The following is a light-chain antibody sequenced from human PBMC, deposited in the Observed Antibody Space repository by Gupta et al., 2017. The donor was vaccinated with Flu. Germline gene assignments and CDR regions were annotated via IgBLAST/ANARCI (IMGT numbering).Light chain of an antibody. CDR1: QSVSSY. CDR3: QQRSNWPGT. V-gene: IGKV3-11*01. Sequence: GERATLSCRASQSVSSYLAWYQQKPGQAHRLLIYDASDRATGIPARFSGSGSGTDFTLTISILEPEDFAVYYCQQRSNWPGTFGQGTKVEIK. J-gene: IGKJ1*01. CDR2: DAS.